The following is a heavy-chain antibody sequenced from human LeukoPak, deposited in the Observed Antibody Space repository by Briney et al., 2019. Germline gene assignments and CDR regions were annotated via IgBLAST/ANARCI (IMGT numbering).Heavy chain of an antibody. V-gene: IGHV1-69*04. J-gene: IGHJ5*02. CDR2: IIPILGIA. D-gene: IGHD2-15*01. CDR3: ARGPRYCSGGSCYNRFDP. Sequence: ASVKVSCKASGGTFSSYAISWVRQAPGQGLEWMGRIIPILGIANYAQKFQGRVTITADKSTNTAYMELSSLRSEDTAVYYCARGPRYCSGGSCYNRFDPWGRGTLVTVSS. CDR1: GGTFSSYA.